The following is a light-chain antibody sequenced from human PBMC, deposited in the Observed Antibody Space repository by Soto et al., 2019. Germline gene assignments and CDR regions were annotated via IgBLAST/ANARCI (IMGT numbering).Light chain of an antibody. Sequence: QSALTQPAPVSGSPGQSITISCTGTSSDVGGYNYVSWYQQHPGKAPKLMIYEVSYRPSGVSNRFSGSKSGNTASLTISGLQAEDEADYYCSSYTSSSTLVFGTGTKVTVL. CDR3: SSYTSSSTLV. CDR1: SSDVGGYNY. J-gene: IGLJ1*01. CDR2: EVS. V-gene: IGLV2-14*01.